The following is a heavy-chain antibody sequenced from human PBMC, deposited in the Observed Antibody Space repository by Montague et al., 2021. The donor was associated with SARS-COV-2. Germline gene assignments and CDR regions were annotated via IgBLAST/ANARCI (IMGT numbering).Heavy chain of an antibody. CDR3: ARDWSRGYAFDI. J-gene: IGHJ3*02. Sequence: RLSLSASGFTFSTYRMNWVRQAPGKGLEWVSSISSSSSYIYYADSLKGRFTISRDNAKNSLYLQMNSLRAEDTAVYYCARDWSRGYAFDIWGQGTMITVSS. CDR2: ISSSSSYI. D-gene: IGHD3-3*01. V-gene: IGHV3-21*01. CDR1: GFTFSTYR.